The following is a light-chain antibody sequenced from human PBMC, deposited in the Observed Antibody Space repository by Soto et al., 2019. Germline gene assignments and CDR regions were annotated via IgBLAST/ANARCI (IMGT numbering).Light chain of an antibody. CDR3: QSYDSSLSGWV. J-gene: IGLJ3*02. Sequence: SVLTQPPSVSGAPGQRVTISCTGSSSNIGAGYDVHWYQQLPGTAPKLLIYGNSNRPSGVPDRFSGSKSGTSASLAITGLRAEDGADYYCQSYDSSLSGWVFGGGTKLTVL. CDR1: SSNIGAGYD. V-gene: IGLV1-40*01. CDR2: GNS.